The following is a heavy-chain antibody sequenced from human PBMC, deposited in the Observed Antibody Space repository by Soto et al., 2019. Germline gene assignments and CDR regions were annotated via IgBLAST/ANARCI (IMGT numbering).Heavy chain of an antibody. Sequence: GGSLRLSCAASGFTFSSYAMHWVRQAPGKGLEWVAVISYDGSNKYYADSVKGRFTISRDNSKNTLYLQMNSLRAEDTAVYYCTRDLVATGYYYYGMDVWGQGTTVTVSS. CDR1: GFTFSSYA. CDR2: ISYDGSNK. CDR3: TRDLVATGYYYYGMDV. V-gene: IGHV3-30-3*01. J-gene: IGHJ6*02. D-gene: IGHD5-12*01.